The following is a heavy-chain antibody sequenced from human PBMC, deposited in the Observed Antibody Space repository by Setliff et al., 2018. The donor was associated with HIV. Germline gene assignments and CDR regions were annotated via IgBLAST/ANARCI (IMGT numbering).Heavy chain of an antibody. J-gene: IGHJ3*02. Sequence: VASVKVSCKASGYTSTSFSLHWVRQAPGQGLEWMGIINPSGDVIRYAQKFQGRVTITADKSTNTMYMEMTSLTSEDTAVYYCAGPRGDEAFDIWGQGTMVTVSS. CDR2: INPSGDVI. CDR1: GYTSTSFS. V-gene: IGHV1-46*01. D-gene: IGHD3-10*01. CDR3: AGPRGDEAFDI.